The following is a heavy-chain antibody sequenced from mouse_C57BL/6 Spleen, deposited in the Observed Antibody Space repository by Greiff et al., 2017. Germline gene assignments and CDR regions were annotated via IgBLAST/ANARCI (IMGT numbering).Heavy chain of an antibody. CDR2: ISGGGGNT. Sequence: EVKVVESGGGLVKPGGSLKLSCAASGFTFSSYTMSWVRQTPEKRLAWVATISGGGGNTYYPDSVKGRFTISSDNAKNTLYLQMSILRSEGTALYYCARQPTYVNYVYFDYWGQGTTRTVAS. CDR1: GFTFSSYT. D-gene: IGHD2-1*01. V-gene: IGHV5-9*01. CDR3: ARQPTYVNYVYFDY. J-gene: IGHJ2*01.